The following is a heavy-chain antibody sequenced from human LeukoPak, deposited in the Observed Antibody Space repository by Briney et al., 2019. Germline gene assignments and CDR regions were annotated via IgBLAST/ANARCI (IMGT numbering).Heavy chain of an antibody. CDR2: INHSGCT. CDR3: ARGQIFGAFDY. D-gene: IGHD3-3*01. V-gene: IGHV4-34*01. CDR1: GGSFSGYY. J-gene: IGHJ4*02. Sequence: PSETLSLTCAVYGGSFSGYYWSWIRQPPGKGLEWIGEINHSGCTNYNPSLKSRVTISVDTSKNQFSLKLSSVTAADTAVYYCARGQIFGAFDYWGQGTLVTVSS.